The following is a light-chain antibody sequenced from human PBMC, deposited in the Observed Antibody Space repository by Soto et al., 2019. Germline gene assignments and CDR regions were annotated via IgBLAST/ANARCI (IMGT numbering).Light chain of an antibody. J-gene: IGKJ1*01. CDR2: GAS. Sequence: EIVLTQSPGTLSLSPGERATLSCRASQSVSGSYLAWYQQKPGQAPRLLIYGASSRATGIPDRFSGSGSGTDFTLTISRLEPEDFAVYYCQQYGGSPGTFGQGTKVEIK. CDR1: QSVSGSY. V-gene: IGKV3-20*01. CDR3: QQYGGSPGT.